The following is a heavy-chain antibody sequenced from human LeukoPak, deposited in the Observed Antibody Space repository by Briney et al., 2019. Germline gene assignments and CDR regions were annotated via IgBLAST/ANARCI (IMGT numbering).Heavy chain of an antibody. CDR2: IYYSGST. CDR1: GGSISHYY. CDR3: ASSYSNSAPIFDY. D-gene: IGHD4-11*01. V-gene: IGHV4-59*01. Sequence: SETLSLTCTVSGGSISHYYWSWIRQPPGKGLEWIGYIYYSGSTNYNPSLKSRVTISVDTSKNQFSLKLSSVTAADTAVYYCASSYSNSAPIFDYWGQGTLVTVSS. J-gene: IGHJ4*02.